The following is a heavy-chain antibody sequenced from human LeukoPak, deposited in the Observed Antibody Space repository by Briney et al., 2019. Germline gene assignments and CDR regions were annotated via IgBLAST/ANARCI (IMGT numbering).Heavy chain of an antibody. D-gene: IGHD3-22*01. CDR3: ARGPSYYYDSSGYYAVDP. CDR2: INPDSGGT. V-gene: IGHV1-2*02. Sequence: GASVKVSCKASGYTLTGYYMHWVRQAPGQGLEWMGWINPDSGGTNYAQKFQGRVTITTDESTSTAYMELSSLRSEDTAVYYCARGPSYYYDSSGYYAVDPWGQGTLVAVSS. J-gene: IGHJ5*02. CDR1: GYTLTGYY.